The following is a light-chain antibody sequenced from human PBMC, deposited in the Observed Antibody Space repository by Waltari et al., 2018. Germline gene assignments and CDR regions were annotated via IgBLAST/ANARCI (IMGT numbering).Light chain of an antibody. Sequence: DIQLTQSPSFLSASVGDRVTITCRASQGISSHLVWYQQKPGKAPKLLIYAASTLQSGVPSRFSGSGSETQFTLTISSLQPEDFATYSCQQLSTYPITFGQGTRVEIK. CDR1: QGISSH. CDR3: QQLSTYPIT. J-gene: IGKJ5*01. CDR2: AAS. V-gene: IGKV1-9*01.